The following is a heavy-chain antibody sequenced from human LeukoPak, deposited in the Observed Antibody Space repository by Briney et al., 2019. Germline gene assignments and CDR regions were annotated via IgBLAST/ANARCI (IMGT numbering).Heavy chain of an antibody. CDR1: GFTFSSYA. J-gene: IGHJ4*02. CDR3: ARDWYCSSTSCYVLDY. CDR2: ISYDGSNK. Sequence: PGGSLRLSCAASGFTFSSYAMHWVRQAPGKGLEWVAVISYDGSNKYYADSVKGRFTISRDNSKNTLYLQMNSLRAEDTAVYYCARDWYCSSTSCYVLDYWGQGTLVTVSS. D-gene: IGHD2-2*01. V-gene: IGHV3-30-3*01.